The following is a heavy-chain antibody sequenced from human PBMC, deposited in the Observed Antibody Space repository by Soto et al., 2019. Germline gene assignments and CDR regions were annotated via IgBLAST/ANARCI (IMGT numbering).Heavy chain of an antibody. CDR3: ARALYYYDSENWFDP. J-gene: IGHJ5*02. D-gene: IGHD3-22*01. Sequence: PGGSLRLSCAASGFTFSSYWMSWVRQAPGKGLEWVANIKQDGSEKYYVDSVKGRFTISRDNAKNSLYLQMNSLRAEDTAVYYCARALYYYDSENWFDPWGQGTLVTVS. V-gene: IGHV3-7*03. CDR1: GFTFSSYW. CDR2: IKQDGSEK.